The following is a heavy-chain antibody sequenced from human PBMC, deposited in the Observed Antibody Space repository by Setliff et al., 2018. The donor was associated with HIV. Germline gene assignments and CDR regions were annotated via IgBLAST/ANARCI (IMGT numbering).Heavy chain of an antibody. CDR3: ARVESGSDY. J-gene: IGHJ4*02. Sequence: SVKVSCKASGGTFSNYAISWVRQAPGQGLEWMGGIIPFFDAPNYAQNFQGRVTITADESTSTANMELSSLRSEDTAVYYCARVESGSDYWGQGTLVTVSS. D-gene: IGHD5-12*01. V-gene: IGHV1-69*13. CDR2: IIPFFDAP. CDR1: GGTFSNYA.